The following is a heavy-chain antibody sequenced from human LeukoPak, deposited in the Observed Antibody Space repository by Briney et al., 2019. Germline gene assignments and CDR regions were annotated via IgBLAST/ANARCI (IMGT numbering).Heavy chain of an antibody. CDR3: AWDSGGSAAASTSRY. D-gene: IGHD6-13*01. J-gene: IGHJ4*02. CDR2: IKQDGSEK. CDR1: GFTFSSYW. V-gene: IGHV3-7*04. Sequence: PGGSLRLSCAASGFTFSSYWMSWVRQAPGKGLEWVANIKQDGSEKYYVDSVKGRFTISRDNAKNSLYLQMNSLRAEDTAVYYCAWDSGGSAAASTSRYWGQGTLVTVSA.